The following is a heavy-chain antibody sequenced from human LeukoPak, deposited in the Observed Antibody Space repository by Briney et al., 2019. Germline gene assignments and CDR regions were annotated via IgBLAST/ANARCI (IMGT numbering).Heavy chain of an antibody. D-gene: IGHD1-26*01. CDR1: GDSISSYY. CDR2: IYSSGST. J-gene: IGHJ4*02. V-gene: IGHV4-4*07. CDR3: ARSLGATTSRYFDY. Sequence: SETLSLTCTVSGDSISSYYWSWIRQPAGKGLEWIGRIYSSGSTNYNPSLKSRVTMSVDTSKNQFSLKLSSVTAADTAVYYCARSLGATTSRYFDYWGQGTLVTVSS.